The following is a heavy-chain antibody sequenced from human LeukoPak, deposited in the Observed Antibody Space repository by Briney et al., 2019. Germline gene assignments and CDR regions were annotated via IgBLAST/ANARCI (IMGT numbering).Heavy chain of an antibody. V-gene: IGHV1-2*06. J-gene: IGHJ5*02. CDR1: GYTFTGYY. D-gene: IGHD3-22*01. Sequence: ASVKVSCKASGYTFTGYYMHWVRQAPGQGLEWMGRINPNSGGTNYAQKLQGRVTMTRDTAIKTAHMELSRLRSDDTAVYYCARDWYYYDSSGYSNWFDPWGQGNLVTVSS. CDR2: INPNSGGT. CDR3: ARDWYYYDSSGYSNWFDP.